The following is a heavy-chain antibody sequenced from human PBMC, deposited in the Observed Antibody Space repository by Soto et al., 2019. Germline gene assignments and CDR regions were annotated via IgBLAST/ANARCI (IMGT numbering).Heavy chain of an antibody. CDR3: ARVSPDSSGSSSPFDY. Sequence: GGSLRLSCAASGLTFSRYSMNWVRQAPGKGLEWVSYISSSSSTIYYADSVKGRFTISRDNAKNSLYLQMNSLRAEDTAVYYCARVSPDSSGSSSPFDYWGQGTLVTVSS. CDR1: GLTFSRYS. J-gene: IGHJ4*02. D-gene: IGHD6-19*01. V-gene: IGHV3-48*01. CDR2: ISSSSSTI.